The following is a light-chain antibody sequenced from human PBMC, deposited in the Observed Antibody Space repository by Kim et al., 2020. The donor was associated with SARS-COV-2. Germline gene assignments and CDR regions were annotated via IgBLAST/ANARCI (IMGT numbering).Light chain of an antibody. CDR1: QSVRSN. CDR2: GAS. Sequence: EIVLTQSPAILSVSLGDRATLSCRASQSVRSNLAWYQQKPGQAPRLLIYGASTRATGIPARFSGSGSGTEFSVTISSLQSEDFAVYYSQQYANWPYGFGQGTKLE. J-gene: IGKJ2*03. V-gene: IGKV3-15*01. CDR3: QQYANWPYG.